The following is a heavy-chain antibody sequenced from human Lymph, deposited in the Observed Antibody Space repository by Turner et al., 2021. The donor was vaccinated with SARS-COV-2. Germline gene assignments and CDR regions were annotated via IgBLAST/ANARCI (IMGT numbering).Heavy chain of an antibody. CDR3: ARVVPAGWYYFDY. CDR1: GDSISSFY. D-gene: IGHD2-2*01. V-gene: IGHV4-59*01. J-gene: IGHJ4*02. CDR2: IYYSGGT. Sequence: QVQLQESGPGLLKPSETLSLTCAVSGDSISSFYWSWIRQPPGKGLEWIGYIYYSGGTIYNPVLKSRVTISVDTSKNQFSLKLRSVTAADTAVYYCARVVPAGWYYFDYWGQGTLVTVSS.